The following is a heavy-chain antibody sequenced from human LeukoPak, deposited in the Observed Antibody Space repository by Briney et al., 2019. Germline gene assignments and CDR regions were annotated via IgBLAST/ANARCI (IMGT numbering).Heavy chain of an antibody. CDR1: GFTFTSSA. CDR3: AAVPHYDSSGSGVDY. V-gene: IGHV1-58*02. J-gene: IGHJ4*02. CDR2: IVVGSGNT. Sequence: GASVKVSCKASGFTFTSSAMQWVRQARGQRLEWIGWIVVGSGNTNYAQKFQERVTITRDMSTSTAYMELSSLRSEDTAVYYCAAVPHYDSSGSGVDYWGQGTLVTVSS. D-gene: IGHD3-22*01.